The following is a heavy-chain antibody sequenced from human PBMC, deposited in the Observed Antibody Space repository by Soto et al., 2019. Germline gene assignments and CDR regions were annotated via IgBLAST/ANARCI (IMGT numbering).Heavy chain of an antibody. V-gene: IGHV4-59*08. CDR2: IYYSGST. CDR1: SGSISSYY. Sequence: PSETLSLTCTVSSGSISSYYWSWIRQPPGKGLEWIGYIYYSGSTNYNPSLKSRVTISVDTSKNQFSLKLSSVTAADTAVYYCARQGYYDILTGYPFDYWGQGTLVTVS. CDR3: ARQGYYDILTGYPFDY. D-gene: IGHD3-9*01. J-gene: IGHJ4*02.